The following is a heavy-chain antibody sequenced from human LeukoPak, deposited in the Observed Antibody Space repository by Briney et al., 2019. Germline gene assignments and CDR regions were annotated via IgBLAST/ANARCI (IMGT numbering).Heavy chain of an antibody. V-gene: IGHV3-23*01. J-gene: IGHJ4*02. CDR2: ISGSGGST. CDR1: GFTFSSYG. D-gene: IGHD3-10*01. CDR3: AKELWFGELLGVY. Sequence: GGTLRLSCAASGFTFSSYGMTWVRQAPGKGLEWVSAISGSGGSTYYADSVKGRFTISRDNSKNTLYLQMNSLRAEDTAVYYCAKELWFGELLGVYRGQGTLVTVSS.